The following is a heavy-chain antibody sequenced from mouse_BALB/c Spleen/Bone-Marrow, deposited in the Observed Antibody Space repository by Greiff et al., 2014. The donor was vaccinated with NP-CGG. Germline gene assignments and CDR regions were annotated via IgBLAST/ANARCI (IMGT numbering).Heavy chain of an antibody. V-gene: IGHV5-17*02. CDR3: ARGGSLPGGFAY. CDR1: GFTFNNFG. CDR2: ISSGSNTI. D-gene: IGHD6-2*01. Sequence: EVHLVESGGGLVQPGGSRKLSCAASGFTFNNFGMHWVRQAPEKGLEWVAYISSGSNTIYYADTVKGRFTISRDNPKNTLFLQRTSLRSEDTAKYYCARGGSLPGGFAYWGQGTLVTVSA. J-gene: IGHJ3*01.